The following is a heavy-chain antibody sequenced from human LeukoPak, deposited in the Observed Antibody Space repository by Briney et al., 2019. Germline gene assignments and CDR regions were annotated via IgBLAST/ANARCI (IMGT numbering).Heavy chain of an antibody. Sequence: GGSLRLSCAASGFTFSSYAMHWVRQAPGKGLEWVAVISYDGSNKYYADSVKGRFTISRDNSKNTLYLRMNSLRAEDTAVYYCARETYYYGSGSLTYYFDYWGQGTLVTVPS. J-gene: IGHJ4*02. D-gene: IGHD3-10*01. CDR3: ARETYYYGSGSLTYYFDY. CDR2: ISYDGSNK. CDR1: GFTFSSYA. V-gene: IGHV3-30*04.